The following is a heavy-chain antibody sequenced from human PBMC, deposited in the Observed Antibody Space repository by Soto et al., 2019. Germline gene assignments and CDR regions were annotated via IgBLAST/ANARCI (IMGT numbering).Heavy chain of an antibody. CDR1: GYNFTSYC. Sequence: GESLKISCKASGYNFTSYCIGWLRQMPVKGLEWMGIIYPGDSNTKYSPSFRGQVTISADKSISTAYLQWRSLKASDTAMYYCAKQRRIAIGGTAWFVPLGQGTLVNVSS. D-gene: IGHD1-1*01. J-gene: IGHJ5*02. V-gene: IGHV5-51*01. CDR2: IYPGDSNT. CDR3: AKQRRIAIGGTAWFVP.